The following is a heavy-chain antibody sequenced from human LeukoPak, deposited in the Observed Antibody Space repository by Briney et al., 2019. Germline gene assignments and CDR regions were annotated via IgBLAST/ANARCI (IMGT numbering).Heavy chain of an antibody. Sequence: SQTLSLTCVISGDSVVSNSTACNWIRQSPSRGLEWLGRTYYRSKWYNDYAVSVKNRITINPDTSKNQFSLQLNSVTPEDTAVYYCARGGQGDGYSADEAFDFWGQGTMVTVS. CDR3: ARGGQGDGYSADEAFDF. D-gene: IGHD5-24*01. CDR1: GDSVVSNSTA. CDR2: TYYRSKWYN. J-gene: IGHJ3*01. V-gene: IGHV6-1*01.